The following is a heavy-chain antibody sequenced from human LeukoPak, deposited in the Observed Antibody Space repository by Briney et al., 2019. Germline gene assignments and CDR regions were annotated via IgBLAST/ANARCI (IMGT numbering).Heavy chain of an antibody. D-gene: IGHD3-10*01. V-gene: IGHV1-2*02. CDR3: ARGATVGGMYYYYMDV. J-gene: IGHJ6*03. Sequence: ASVKVSCKASGYTFTGYYMHWVRQAPGQGLEWMGWINPNSGGTNYAQKFQGRVTMTRDTSISTAYMELSRLRSDDTAVYYCARGATVGGMYYYYMDVWGKGTTVTVSS. CDR1: GYTFTGYY. CDR2: INPNSGGT.